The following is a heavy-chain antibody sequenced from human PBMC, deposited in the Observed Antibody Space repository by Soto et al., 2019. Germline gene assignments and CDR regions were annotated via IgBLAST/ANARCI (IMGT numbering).Heavy chain of an antibody. CDR2: ISGSGGST. D-gene: IGHD6-13*01. Sequence: EVQLLESGGGLVQPGGSLRLSCAASGFTFSSYAMSWVRQAPGKGLEWVSAISGSGGSTYYADSVKGRFTISRDNSKNTLYLQMNSLRAEDTAVYYCAKVGIAAAARGAWWFDPWGQGTLVTVSS. J-gene: IGHJ5*02. CDR3: AKVGIAAAARGAWWFDP. CDR1: GFTFSSYA. V-gene: IGHV3-23*01.